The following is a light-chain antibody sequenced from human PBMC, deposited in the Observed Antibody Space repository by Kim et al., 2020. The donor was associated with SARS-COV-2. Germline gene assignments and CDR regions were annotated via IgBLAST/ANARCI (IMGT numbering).Light chain of an antibody. CDR3: QQYNSYSGYS. Sequence: DIQMTQSPSTLSASVGDRVTITCRASQSISSWLAWYQQKPGKAPKLLIYKASSLESGVPSRFSGSGSGTEFTLTISSLQPDDFETYYCQQYNSYSGYSFGQGTKLEI. V-gene: IGKV1-5*03. CDR1: QSISSW. CDR2: KAS. J-gene: IGKJ2*03.